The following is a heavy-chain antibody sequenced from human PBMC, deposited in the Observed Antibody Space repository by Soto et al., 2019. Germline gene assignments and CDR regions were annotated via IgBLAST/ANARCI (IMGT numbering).Heavy chain of an antibody. Sequence: EVQLLESGGGLVQPGGSLRLSCAASGFTFTTYAMSWVRQAPGKGLEWVSAISGSAGSTYYADSVKGRFTISRDNSKNTLFLQMNSLRAEDTAVYYCAKNWDTTFSSSSHWGQGTLFSVSS. D-gene: IGHD6-6*01. J-gene: IGHJ4*02. CDR1: GFTFTTYA. CDR2: ISGSAGST. V-gene: IGHV3-23*01. CDR3: AKNWDTTFSSSSH.